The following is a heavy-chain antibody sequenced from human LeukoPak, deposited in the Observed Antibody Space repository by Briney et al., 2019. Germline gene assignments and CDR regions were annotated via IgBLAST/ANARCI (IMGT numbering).Heavy chain of an antibody. J-gene: IGHJ5*02. V-gene: IGHV3-48*02. CDR1: GFTFSSYS. D-gene: IGHD6-13*01. CDR3: ARNRIAAAGNWFDP. Sequence: GGSLRLSCAASGFTFSSYSMNWVRQAPGKGLEWVSYISSSSSTIYYADSVKGRFTISRDNAKNSLYLQMNSLRDEDTAVYYCARNRIAAAGNWFDPWGQGTLVTVSS. CDR2: ISSSSSTI.